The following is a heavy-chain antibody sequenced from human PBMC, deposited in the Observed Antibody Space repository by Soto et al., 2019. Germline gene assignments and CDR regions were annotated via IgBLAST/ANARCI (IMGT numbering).Heavy chain of an antibody. CDR2: VIPVFGLA. J-gene: IGHJ6*02. V-gene: IGHV1-69*10. CDR1: GGTFSSYA. Sequence: EASVKVSCKASGGTFSSYAISWVRQAPGQGLEWMGGVIPVFGLATYAQKVQGRVTITADKSTNTAYMEVSSLRSEDTAVYYCARGKSYYGSGKGIYDYYSLDVCGQGPTVTVYS. D-gene: IGHD3-10*01. CDR3: ARGKSYYGSGKGIYDYYSLDV.